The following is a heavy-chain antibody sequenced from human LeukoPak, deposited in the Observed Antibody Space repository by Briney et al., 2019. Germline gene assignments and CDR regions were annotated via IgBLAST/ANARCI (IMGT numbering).Heavy chain of an antibody. V-gene: IGHV4-34*01. J-gene: IGHJ4*02. D-gene: IGHD3-10*01. CDR3: ARHRATMVRGVIGRKAGRYFDY. Sequence: PSETLSLTCAVYGGSFSGYYWSWIRQPPGKGLEWIGEINHSGSTNYNPSLKSRVTISVDTSKNQFSLKLSSVTAADTAVYYCARHRATMVRGVIGRKAGRYFDYWGQGTLVTVSS. CDR2: INHSGST. CDR1: GGSFSGYY.